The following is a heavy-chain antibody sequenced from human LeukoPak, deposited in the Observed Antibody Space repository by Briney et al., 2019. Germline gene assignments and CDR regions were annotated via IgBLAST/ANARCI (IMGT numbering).Heavy chain of an antibody. CDR2: ISGSGGST. V-gene: IGHV3-23*01. J-gene: IGHJ4*02. CDR3: AKDPGTYYDFWSGYPRFDY. CDR1: GFSFSSYS. Sequence: PGGSLRLSCAASGFSFSSYSMNWVRQAPGKGLEWVSAISGSGGSTYYADSVKGRFTISRDNSKNTLYLQMNSLRAEDTAVYYCAKDPGTYYDFWSGYPRFDYWGQGTLVTVSS. D-gene: IGHD3-3*01.